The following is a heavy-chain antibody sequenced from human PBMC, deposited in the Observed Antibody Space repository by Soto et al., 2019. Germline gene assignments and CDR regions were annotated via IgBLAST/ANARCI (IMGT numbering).Heavy chain of an antibody. CDR3: ARVMGPAAGTQRHNWFDP. CDR2: IYYSGST. CDR1: GGSISSGGYY. J-gene: IGHJ5*02. V-gene: IGHV4-31*03. D-gene: IGHD6-13*01. Sequence: SETLSLTCTVSGGSISSGGYYWSWIRQHPGKGLEWIGYIYYSGSTYYNPSLKSRVTISVDTSKNHFSLKLSSVTAADTAVYYCARVMGPAAGTQRHNWFDPWGQGTLVTVSS.